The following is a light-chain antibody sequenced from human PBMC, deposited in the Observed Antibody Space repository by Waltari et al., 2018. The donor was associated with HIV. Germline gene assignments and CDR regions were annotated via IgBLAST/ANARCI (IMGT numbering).Light chain of an antibody. J-gene: IGKJ3*01. Sequence: DIQMAQSPSNVSAFVGGTVTITCRASRDISTSLAWYQFRPGRPPKLLIYGAFQLETGVPSRFGGAGSGTEFTLTITSLQPEDFATYYCQQSLTTPFFGPGTKVDIK. CDR3: QQSLTTPF. CDR1: RDISTS. CDR2: GAF. V-gene: IGKV1-12*01.